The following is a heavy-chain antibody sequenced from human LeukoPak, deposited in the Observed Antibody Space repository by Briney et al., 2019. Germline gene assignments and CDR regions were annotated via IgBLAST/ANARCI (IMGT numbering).Heavy chain of an antibody. Sequence: GGSLRLSCAASGFTFSSYWMSWVRQAPVKGLEWVANIKQDGTEKYYVDSVKGRFTISRDNAKNSLYLQMNSLRSEDTAVYYCARVGVGYCSGASCYVIDYWGQGTLVTVSS. CDR3: ARVGVGYCSGASCYVIDY. V-gene: IGHV3-7*01. J-gene: IGHJ4*02. CDR2: IKQDGTEK. CDR1: GFTFSSYW. D-gene: IGHD2-2*01.